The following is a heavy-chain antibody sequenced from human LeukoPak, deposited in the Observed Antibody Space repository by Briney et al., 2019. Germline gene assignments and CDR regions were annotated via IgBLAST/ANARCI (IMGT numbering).Heavy chain of an antibody. CDR3: ARYMVRGSYAFDI. D-gene: IGHD3-10*01. V-gene: IGHV4-39*07. CDR1: GGSISSSTYY. CDR2: IYYSGST. J-gene: IGHJ3*02. Sequence: SETLSLTCTVSGGSISSSTYYWGWIRQPPGKGLEWIGSIYYSGSTNYNPSLKSRVTISVDTSKNQFSLKLSSVTAADTAVYYCARYMVRGSYAFDIWGQGTMVTVSS.